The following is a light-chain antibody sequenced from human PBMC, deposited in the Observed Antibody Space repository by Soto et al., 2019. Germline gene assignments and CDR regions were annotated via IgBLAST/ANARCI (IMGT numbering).Light chain of an antibody. CDR3: CSCAGSYTWV. CDR1: SSDVGGYNY. J-gene: IGLJ3*02. Sequence: QSALTQPRSVSGSPGQSVTLSCTGTSSDVGGYNYVSWYQQHPGKAPKLMIYDVSKRPSGVPDRFSGSKSGNTASLTISGLQAEDEADYYCCSCAGSYTWVFGGGTKLTVL. V-gene: IGLV2-11*01. CDR2: DVS.